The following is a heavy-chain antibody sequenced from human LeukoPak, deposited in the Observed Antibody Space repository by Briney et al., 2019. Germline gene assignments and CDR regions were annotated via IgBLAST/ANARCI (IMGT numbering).Heavy chain of an antibody. D-gene: IGHD1-14*01. CDR1: GFTFSSCG. Sequence: PGGSLRLSCAASGFTFSSCGMHWVRQAPGKGLEWVAVISNDGSNKYYADSVKGRFTISRDNAKNTLYLEMNSLRAEDTAVYYCANTGSAGYYYYYGMDVWGQGTTVTVSS. V-gene: IGHV3-30*18. CDR2: ISNDGSNK. CDR3: ANTGSAGYYYYYGMDV. J-gene: IGHJ6*02.